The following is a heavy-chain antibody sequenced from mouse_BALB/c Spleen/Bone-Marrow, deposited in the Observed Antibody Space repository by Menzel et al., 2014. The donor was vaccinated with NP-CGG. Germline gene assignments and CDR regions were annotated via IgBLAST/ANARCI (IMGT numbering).Heavy chain of an antibody. V-gene: IGHV1-76*01. CDR3: TTGVTTGCFVY. CDR1: GFIFISYW. J-gene: IGHJ3*01. D-gene: IGHD2-12*01. Sequence: QVHVKQSGAEVVRPGASVKLSCKPSGFIFISYWIYWVKQRPGKGLEWIATIFPGSGCTYYNEKFEGKATLTADKSTSTACMQLSSLKSEVSAVFICTTGVTTGCFVYWGQGTLVTVSA. CDR2: IFPGSGCT.